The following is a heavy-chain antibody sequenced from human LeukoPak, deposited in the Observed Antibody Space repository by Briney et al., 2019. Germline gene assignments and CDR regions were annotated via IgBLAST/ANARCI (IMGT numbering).Heavy chain of an antibody. D-gene: IGHD4-17*01. Sequence: GGTLRLSCAASGITFRSYGMHWVRHAPGKGLEWVAVISYDGSHKYYADSVKGRFSISRGNSKNTLYLQMNSLRADDTAVYYCAKGARGDTVTSIVGLNWFDPWGQGTLVTVSS. CDR1: GITFRSYG. V-gene: IGHV3-30*18. J-gene: IGHJ5*02. CDR3: AKGARGDTVTSIVGLNWFDP. CDR2: ISYDGSHK.